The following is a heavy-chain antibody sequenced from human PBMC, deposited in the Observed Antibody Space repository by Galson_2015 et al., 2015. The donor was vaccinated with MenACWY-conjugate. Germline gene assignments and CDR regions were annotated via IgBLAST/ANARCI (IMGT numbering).Heavy chain of an antibody. D-gene: IGHD2-15*01. Sequence: SMRLPCAASGFIFNNYWMSWVRPVPGKGPEWVANIKQDGSEKYYVDSVRGRFTISRDNAKNSLYLQMNSLRAEDTAVYYCARDLGFYLSRNDCYSPYWGQGTLFTVSS. CDR3: ARDLGFYLSRNDCYSPY. CDR2: IKQDGSEK. V-gene: IGHV3-7*03. J-gene: IGHJ4*02. CDR1: GFIFNNYW.